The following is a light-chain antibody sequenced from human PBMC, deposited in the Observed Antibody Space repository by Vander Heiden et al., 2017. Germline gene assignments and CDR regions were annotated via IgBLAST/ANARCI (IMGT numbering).Light chain of an antibody. CDR2: QDT. CDR1: KLGDKY. J-gene: IGLJ2*01. V-gene: IGLV3-1*01. CDR3: QAWDSSVV. Sequence: SYHLTQPPSVSVSPGQTASITCSGNKLGDKYACWYQQKPGQSPVLVIYQDTKRPSGIPERFSGSNSGNTATLTISGTQAMDEADYYCQAWDSSVVFGGGTKLTVL.